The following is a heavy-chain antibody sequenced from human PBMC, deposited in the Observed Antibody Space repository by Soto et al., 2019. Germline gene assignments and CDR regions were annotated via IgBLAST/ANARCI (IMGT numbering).Heavy chain of an antibody. V-gene: IGHV4-30-4*01. CDR2: IYKSTTT. J-gene: IGHJ5*01. CDR3: ARGRYCLTGRCFPNWFDS. Sequence: SETLSLTCSVSGDSISTVDYFWAWIRQPPGQALEYVGYIYKSTTTYYNPSFESRVAISLDTSKSQFSLTVTSVTAADTAVYFCARGRYCLTGRCFPNWFDSWGQGTLVTVSS. D-gene: IGHD2-15*01. CDR1: GDSISTVDYF.